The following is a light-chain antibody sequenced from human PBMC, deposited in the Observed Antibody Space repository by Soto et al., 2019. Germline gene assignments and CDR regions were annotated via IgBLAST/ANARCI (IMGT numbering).Light chain of an antibody. CDR1: SSDVGSYDF. V-gene: IGLV2-14*02. CDR2: GVY. J-gene: IGLJ1*01. Sequence: QSALTQPASVSGSPGQSITISCTGTSSDVGSYDFVSWYQQHPGKAPKLMIFGVYDRPSGVSDRFSGSKSGNTASLTIFGLQLEDEAVYYCSSYTSGSTLPWVFGTGTKVTVL. CDR3: SSYTSGSTLPWV.